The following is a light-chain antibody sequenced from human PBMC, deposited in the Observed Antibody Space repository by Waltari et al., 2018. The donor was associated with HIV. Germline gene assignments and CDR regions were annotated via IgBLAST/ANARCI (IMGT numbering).Light chain of an antibody. V-gene: IGLV1-47*01. CDR3: AAWDDSLSGYV. J-gene: IGLJ1*01. CDR1: SSNIGSNY. CDR2: RNN. Sequence: QSVLTQPPSASGTPGQRVTISCSGSSSNIGSNYGYWYQQLPGTAPKLLIYRNNRRPSGCPDRFSGSKSGTSASLAISGLRSEDEADYYCAAWDDSLSGYVFGTGTKVTVL.